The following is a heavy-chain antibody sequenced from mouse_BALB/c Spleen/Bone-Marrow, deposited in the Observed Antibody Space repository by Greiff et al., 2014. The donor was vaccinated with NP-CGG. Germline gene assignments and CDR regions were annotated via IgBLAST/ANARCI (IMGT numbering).Heavy chain of an antibody. D-gene: IGHD1-1*01. V-gene: IGHV1-80*01. J-gene: IGHJ2*02. CDR3: ARAGLSTDY. CDR1: GYAFSFYW. Sequence: VHLVESGAELVRPGSSVKISCKTSGYAFSFYWVNWVKQRPGQGLEWIGQIYPGDGDTNYNGKFKGKATLTADTSSGTAYMQLSSLTSEDSAVYFCARAGLSTDYWGQGTSLTVSS. CDR2: IYPGDGDT.